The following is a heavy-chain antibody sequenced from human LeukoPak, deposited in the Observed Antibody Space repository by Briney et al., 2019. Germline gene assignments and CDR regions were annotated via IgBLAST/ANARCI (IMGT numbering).Heavy chain of an antibody. D-gene: IGHD3-10*01. CDR2: IYTSGST. CDR1: GGSFSGYY. J-gene: IGHJ3*02. CDR3: ARAPRGSGSYHDAFDI. Sequence: SETLSLTCAVYGGSFSGYYWSWIRQPAGKGLEWIGRIYTSGSTNYNPSLKSRVTMSVDTSKNQFSLKLSSVTAADTAVYYCARAPRGSGSYHDAFDIWGQGTMVTVSS. V-gene: IGHV4-59*10.